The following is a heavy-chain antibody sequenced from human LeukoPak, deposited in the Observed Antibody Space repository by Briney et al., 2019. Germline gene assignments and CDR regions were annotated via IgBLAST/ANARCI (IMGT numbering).Heavy chain of an antibody. V-gene: IGHV3-23*01. Sequence: GGSLRLSCAASGFTFSNYAMSWVRQAPGKGLEWVSSISGSGGSTYYADSVKGRFTISRDSSKSTLYLQMNSLRAEDTAVYYCAREEVEQPSTFDIWGQGTMVTVSS. CDR3: AREEVEQPSTFDI. CDR2: ISGSGGST. CDR1: GFTFSNYA. D-gene: IGHD6-13*01. J-gene: IGHJ3*02.